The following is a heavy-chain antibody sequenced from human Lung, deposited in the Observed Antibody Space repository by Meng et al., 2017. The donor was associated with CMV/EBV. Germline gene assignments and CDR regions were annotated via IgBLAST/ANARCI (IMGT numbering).Heavy chain of an antibody. J-gene: IGHJ4*02. CDR2: IYHSGST. CDR3: ARGSYYDILTGVYRGFDY. V-gene: IGHV4-30-2*01. CDR1: ISSGGYA. Sequence: ISSGGYAWSWIRQPPGKGLEWIGYIYHSGSTYYNPSLKSRVTISVDRSKNQFSLKLSSVTAADTAVYYCARGSYYDILTGVYRGFDYWGQGTLVTVSS. D-gene: IGHD3-9*01.